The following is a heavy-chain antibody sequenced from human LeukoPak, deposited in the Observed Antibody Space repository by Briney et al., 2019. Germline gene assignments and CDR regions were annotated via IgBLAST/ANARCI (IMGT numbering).Heavy chain of an antibody. CDR3: AKDRSIGTYYTFDH. D-gene: IGHD1-26*01. J-gene: IGHJ4*02. Sequence: PGGSLRLSCAASGFTFSSYAMNWVRQAPGKGLEWVSIISGSGTNTYYADSVKGRFTISRDNSKNSLYLQMSSLKAADTAVYYCAKDRSIGTYYTFDHWGQGTLVTVSS. CDR2: ISGSGTNT. V-gene: IGHV3-23*01. CDR1: GFTFSSYA.